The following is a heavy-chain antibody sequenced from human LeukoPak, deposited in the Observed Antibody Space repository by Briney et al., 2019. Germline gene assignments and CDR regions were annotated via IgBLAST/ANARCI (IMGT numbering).Heavy chain of an antibody. CDR2: IKSKTAAGTT. V-gene: IGHV3-15*01. CDR1: VFTFTKAW. CDR3: TINGGYYFDY. Sequence: GGPLSLSCAASVFTFTKAWVSWVREAPGKGGEWIGRIKSKTAAGTTDYVARVKGIFTISRDDSKNTLYLQMNSLKTEDTAVYYCTINGGYYFDYWGQGTLVTVSS. D-gene: IGHD3-10*01. J-gene: IGHJ4*02.